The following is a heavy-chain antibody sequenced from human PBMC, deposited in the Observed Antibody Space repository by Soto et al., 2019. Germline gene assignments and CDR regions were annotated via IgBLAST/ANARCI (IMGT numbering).Heavy chain of an antibody. D-gene: IGHD3-9*01. CDR1: GFTFSSYA. Sequence: GGSLRLSCAASGFTFSSYAMHWVRQAPGKGLEWVAVISYDGSNKYYADSVKGRFTISRDNAKNSLYLQMNSLRAEDTAVYYCARADYDILTGYYNRPRPRNFDYWGQGTLVTVSS. CDR3: ARADYDILTGYYNRPRPRNFDY. V-gene: IGHV3-30-3*01. J-gene: IGHJ4*02. CDR2: ISYDGSNK.